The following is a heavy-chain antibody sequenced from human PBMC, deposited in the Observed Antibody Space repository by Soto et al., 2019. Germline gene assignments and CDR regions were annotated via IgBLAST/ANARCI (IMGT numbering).Heavy chain of an antibody. CDR3: VMVDNYVTPTPQDV. CDR2: ISPYTGNT. J-gene: IGHJ6*01. V-gene: IGHV1-18*01. D-gene: IGHD3-16*01. CDR1: GYIFVNYG. Sequence: QVQLVQSGDEVKKPGASVKVSCKASGYIFVNYGIAWVRQAPGQGLEWMGWISPYTGNTHSATKVQGRLTMTTDTSTSTAYMDLGSLTSDDTAVDDCVMVDNYVTPTPQDVWGQGTTVTVSS.